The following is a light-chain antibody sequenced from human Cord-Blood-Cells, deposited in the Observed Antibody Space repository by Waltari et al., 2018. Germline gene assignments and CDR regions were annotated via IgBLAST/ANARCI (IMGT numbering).Light chain of an antibody. Sequence: ELVMTQSPATLSVSPGERATLSCRASQSVSSNLAWYQQKPGQAPRLLIYGASTRATGIPARFSGSGSGTEFTLTISSPQSEDFAVYYCQQYNNWPPLTFGGGTKVEIK. CDR3: QQYNNWPPLT. J-gene: IGKJ4*01. V-gene: IGKV3-15*01. CDR1: QSVSSN. CDR2: GAS.